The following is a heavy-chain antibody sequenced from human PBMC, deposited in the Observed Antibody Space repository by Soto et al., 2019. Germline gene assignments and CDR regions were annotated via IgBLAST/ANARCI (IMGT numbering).Heavy chain of an antibody. Sequence: PSETLSLTCSVSGGSISSTGHYWGWIRQPPGKGLEWIGSIYYAGSTYYNPSLKSRVTISVDTSKNHFSLELTSVTAADTAVYYCARDYDSSGDYWGQGTLVTVSS. V-gene: IGHV4-39*02. CDR3: ARDYDSSGDY. J-gene: IGHJ4*02. D-gene: IGHD3-22*01. CDR2: IYYAGST. CDR1: GGSISSTGHY.